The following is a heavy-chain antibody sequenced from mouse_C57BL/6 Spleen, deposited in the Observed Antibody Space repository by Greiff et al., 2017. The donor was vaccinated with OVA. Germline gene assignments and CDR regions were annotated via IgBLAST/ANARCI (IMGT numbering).Heavy chain of an antibody. D-gene: IGHD2-3*01. CDR3: TEDGYRFAY. Sequence: EVKVEESGGGLVQPGGSMKLSCVASGFTFSNYWMNWVRQSPEKGLEWVAQIRLKSDNYATHYAESVKGRFTISRDDSKSSVYLQMNNLRAEDTGIYYCTEDGYRFAYWGQGTLVTVSA. J-gene: IGHJ3*01. V-gene: IGHV6-3*01. CDR2: IRLKSDNYAT. CDR1: GFTFSNYW.